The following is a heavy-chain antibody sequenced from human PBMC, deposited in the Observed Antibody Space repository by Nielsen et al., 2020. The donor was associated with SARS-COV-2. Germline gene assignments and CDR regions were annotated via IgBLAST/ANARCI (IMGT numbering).Heavy chain of an antibody. J-gene: IGHJ6*02. D-gene: IGHD2-2*01. CDR1: GFTFSSYW. CDR3: ARAYCSSTSCHLYYYGMDV. V-gene: IGHV3-74*01. CDR2: INSDGSST. Sequence: GESLKISCAASGFTFSSYWMHWVRQAPGKGLVWVSRINSDGSSTSYADSVKGRFTISRDNAKNSLYLQMNSLRAEDTALYHCARAYCSSTSCHLYYYGMDVWGQGTTVTVSS.